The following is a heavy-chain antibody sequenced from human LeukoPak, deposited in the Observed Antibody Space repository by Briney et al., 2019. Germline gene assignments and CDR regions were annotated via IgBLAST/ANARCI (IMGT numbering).Heavy chain of an antibody. CDR3: ARGHMLTGYYSFPWFDP. Sequence: GGALRLSCAASGFTFSSYGMHGVRQAPGKGLEWVAFIRYDGSNKYYADSVKGRFTISRDNSKNTLYPQMNSLGAGDTAVYFCARGHMLTGYYSFPWFDPWGQGTLVTVSS. D-gene: IGHD3-9*01. J-gene: IGHJ5*02. CDR2: IRYDGSNK. V-gene: IGHV3-30*02. CDR1: GFTFSSYG.